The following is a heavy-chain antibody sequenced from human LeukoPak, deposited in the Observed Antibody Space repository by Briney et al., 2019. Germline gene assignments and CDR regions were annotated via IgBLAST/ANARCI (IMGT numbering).Heavy chain of an antibody. V-gene: IGHV3-23*01. J-gene: IGHJ4*02. CDR2: ISGNAGST. CDR3: ARKLLGGGFDY. Sequence: GGSLRLSCAASGFTFSGHAMNWVRQAPGKGLGWVSLISGNAGSTYYADSVKGRFTISRDNSKNTLYLQMNSLRAEDTALYCCARKLLGGGFDYWGQGTLVAVSS. D-gene: IGHD1-14*01. CDR1: GFTFSGHA.